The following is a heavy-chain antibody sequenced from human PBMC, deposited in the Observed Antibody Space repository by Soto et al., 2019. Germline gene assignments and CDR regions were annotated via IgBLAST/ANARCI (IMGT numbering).Heavy chain of an antibody. J-gene: IGHJ4*02. CDR1: GFIFSRYA. Sequence: GGSLRLSCAASGFIFSRYAIHWVRQAPGKGLEWLAVISKDGSSKYYLDSVKGRFTISRDNSKNTVHLEMNSLRDEDTALYYCARSRSGAVADSFAFWGQGTLVTVSS. CDR3: ARSRSGAVADSFAF. V-gene: IGHV3-30*04. CDR2: ISKDGSSK. D-gene: IGHD3-10*01.